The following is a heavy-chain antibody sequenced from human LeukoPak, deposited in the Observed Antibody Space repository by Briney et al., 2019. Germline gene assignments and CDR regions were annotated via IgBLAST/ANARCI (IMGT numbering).Heavy chain of an antibody. V-gene: IGHV4-34*01. CDR3: ARGRVYGSGSYYKFGLFDY. J-gene: IGHJ4*02. Sequence: SETLSLTCAVYGGSFSGYYWSWIRQPPGKGLEWIGEINHSGSTNYNPSLKSRVTISVDTSKNQFSLKLSSVTAADTAVYYCARGRVYGSGSYYKFGLFDYWGQGTLVTVSS. CDR1: GGSFSGYY. CDR2: INHSGST. D-gene: IGHD3-10*01.